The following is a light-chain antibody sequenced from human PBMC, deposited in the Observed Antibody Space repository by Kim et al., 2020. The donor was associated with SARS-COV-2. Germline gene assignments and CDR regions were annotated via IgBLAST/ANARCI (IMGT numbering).Light chain of an antibody. CDR3: QQYNNWPCT. V-gene: IGKV3-15*01. CDR1: QSVSSN. CDR2: GAS. J-gene: IGKJ2*02. Sequence: EIVMTQSPATLSVYPGERATLSCRASQSVSSNLAWYQQKPGQAPRLLIYGASTRATGIPARFSGSGSGTEFTLTISSLQSEDFAVYYCQQYNNWPCTFGQGTKLEI.